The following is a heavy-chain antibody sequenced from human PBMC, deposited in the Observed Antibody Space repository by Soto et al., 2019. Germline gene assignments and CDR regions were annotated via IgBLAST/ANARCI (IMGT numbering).Heavy chain of an antibody. CDR2: IYYSGST. CDR3: ARDSYYDSSGYYGRRYYGMDV. J-gene: IGHJ6*02. Sequence: SETLSLTCTVSGGSVSSGSYYWSWIRQPPGKGLEWIGYIYYSGSTNYNPSLKSRVTISVDTSKNQFSLKLSSVTAADTAVYYCARDSYYDSSGYYGRRYYGMDVWGQGTTVTVSS. CDR1: GGSVSSGSYY. V-gene: IGHV4-61*01. D-gene: IGHD3-22*01.